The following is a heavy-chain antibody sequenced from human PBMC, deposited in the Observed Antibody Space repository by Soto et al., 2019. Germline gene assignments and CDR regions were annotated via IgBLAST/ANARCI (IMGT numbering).Heavy chain of an antibody. CDR2: IFYTGKT. Sequence: VASGKSNDHDGRCLLQNTGKELEWIGYIFYTGKTNYNSSLKSRVTMTLDTFENHFSLQLTSVTSADTVIYYCLKGAGIVLVPDAIFDSWGQRTLVTVSP. D-gene: IGHD2-2*01. CDR3: LKGAGIVLVPDAIFDS. J-gene: IGHJ4*02. V-gene: IGHV4-61*08. CDR1: VASGKSNDHD.